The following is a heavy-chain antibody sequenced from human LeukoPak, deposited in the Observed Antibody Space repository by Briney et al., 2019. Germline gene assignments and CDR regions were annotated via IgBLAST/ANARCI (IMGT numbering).Heavy chain of an antibody. V-gene: IGHV3-48*01. D-gene: IGHD6-13*01. J-gene: IGHJ6*03. CDR1: GFTFSSYS. Sequence: GGSLRLSCAASGFTFSSYSMMWVRQAPGKGLEWVSYISSSSTTIHYADSVKGRFTISRDNAKNSVYLQMNSLRAEDTAVYYCAKDSYGSTWYGYIDVWGKGTSVTVSS. CDR2: ISSSSTTI. CDR3: AKDSYGSTWYGYIDV.